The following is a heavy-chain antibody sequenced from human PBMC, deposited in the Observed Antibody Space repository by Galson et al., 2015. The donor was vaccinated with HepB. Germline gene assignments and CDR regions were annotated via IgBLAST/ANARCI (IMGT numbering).Heavy chain of an antibody. CDR1: GGTFSSYA. CDR3: ARDLGMATIFVSGAFDI. V-gene: IGHV1-69*13. D-gene: IGHD5-24*01. Sequence: SVKVSCKASGGTFSSYAISWVRQAPGQGLEWMGGIIPIFGTANYAQKFQGRVTITADESTSTAYMELSSLRSEDTAVYYCARDLGMATIFVSGAFDIWGQGTRVTVSS. CDR2: IIPIFGTA. J-gene: IGHJ3*02.